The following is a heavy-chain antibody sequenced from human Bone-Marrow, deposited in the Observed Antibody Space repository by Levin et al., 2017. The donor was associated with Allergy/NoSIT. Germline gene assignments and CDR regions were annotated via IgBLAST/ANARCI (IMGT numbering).Heavy chain of an antibody. CDR3: ARGGYCSGGSCYSEYYFDY. J-gene: IGHJ4*02. V-gene: IGHV1-8*01. Sequence: PAASVKVSCKASGYTFTSYDINWVRQATGQGLEWMGWMNPNSGNTGYAQKFQGRVTMTRNTSISTAYMELSSLRSEDTAVYYCARGGYCSGGSCYSEYYFDYWGQGTLVTVSS. CDR2: MNPNSGNT. CDR1: GYTFTSYD. D-gene: IGHD2-15*01.